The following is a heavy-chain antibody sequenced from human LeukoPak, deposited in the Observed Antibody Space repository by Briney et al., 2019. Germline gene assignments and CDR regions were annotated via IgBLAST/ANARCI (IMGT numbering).Heavy chain of an antibody. CDR2: IIPIFGTA. J-gene: IGHJ4*02. Sequence: SVKVSCKASGGTFSSYAISWVRQAPGQGLEWMGRIIPIFGTANYAQKFQGRVTITTDESTSSAYMELSSLRSEDTAVYYCARDAETGEGYFDYWGQGTLVTVSS. D-gene: IGHD7-27*01. CDR1: GGTFSSYA. V-gene: IGHV1-69*05. CDR3: ARDAETGEGYFDY.